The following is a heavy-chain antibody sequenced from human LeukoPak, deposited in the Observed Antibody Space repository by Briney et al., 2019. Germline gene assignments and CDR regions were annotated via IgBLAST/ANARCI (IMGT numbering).Heavy chain of an antibody. J-gene: IGHJ4*02. CDR2: ISGSGAST. CDR3: AKDRSRYDSSAYDFDY. D-gene: IGHD3-22*01. Sequence: GGTLRLSCAASGFSFSSYGMSWVRQAPGKGLEWVSGISGSGASTYYADSVKGRFTISRDNSKNTLNLQMNSLRAEDTAVYYCAKDRSRYDSSAYDFDYWGQGTLVTVSS. V-gene: IGHV3-23*01. CDR1: GFSFSSYG.